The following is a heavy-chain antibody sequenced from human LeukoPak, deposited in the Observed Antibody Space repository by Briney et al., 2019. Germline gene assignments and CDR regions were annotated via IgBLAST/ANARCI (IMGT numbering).Heavy chain of an antibody. J-gene: IGHJ3*02. CDR1: GASISSTTYY. Sequence: SETLSLTCTVSGASISSTTYYWSWIRQPPGKGLEWIGEINHSGNTNYNPSLKSRVTISVDTSKKQFSLKLSSVTAADTAVYYCARDRGHDTSGMGDAFDIWGQGTMVTVSS. V-gene: IGHV4-39*07. CDR2: INHSGNT. D-gene: IGHD3-22*01. CDR3: ARDRGHDTSGMGDAFDI.